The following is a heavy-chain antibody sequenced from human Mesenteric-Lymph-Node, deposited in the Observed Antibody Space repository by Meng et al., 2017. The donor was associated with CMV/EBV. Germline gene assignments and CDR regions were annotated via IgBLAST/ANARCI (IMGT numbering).Heavy chain of an antibody. CDR2: INPNNGGT. Sequence: ASVKVSCKASGYTFIGYYMHWVRQAPGQGLEWMGWINPNNGGTNYAQKFQDRVTVTRDTSISTVYMELSRLTSDDTAVYYCARDGWGYCGGDCYSGPWGQGTLVTVSS. CDR1: GYTFIGYY. D-gene: IGHD2-21*01. J-gene: IGHJ5*02. CDR3: ARDGWGYCGGDCYSGP. V-gene: IGHV1-2*02.